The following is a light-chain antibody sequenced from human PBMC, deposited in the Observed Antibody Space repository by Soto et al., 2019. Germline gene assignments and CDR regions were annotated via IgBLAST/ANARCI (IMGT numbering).Light chain of an antibody. CDR3: QQYNTYPLT. CDR1: QSISPW. CDR2: KAS. V-gene: IGKV1-5*03. Sequence: DIQMIQSPSTLSASVGDSVTITCRASQSISPWLAWYQQKPGKAPTLLIYKASSLEGGVPSRFSGSGSGTDVNITISSLQPDDFATYYCQQYNTYPLTFGGGTTVEIK. J-gene: IGKJ4*01.